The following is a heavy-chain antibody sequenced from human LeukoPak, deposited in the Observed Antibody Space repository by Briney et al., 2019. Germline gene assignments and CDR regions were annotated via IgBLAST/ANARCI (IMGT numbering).Heavy chain of an antibody. J-gene: IGHJ5*02. CDR2: IYYSGST. Sequence: SETLSLTCTVSGGSISSGGYYWSWIRQHPGKGLEWIGYIYYSGSTYYNPSLKSRVTISVDTSKNQFSLKLSSVTAADTAVYYCARVKYCGGDCYSGGNWFDPWGQGTLVTVSS. D-gene: IGHD2-21*02. CDR3: ARVKYCGGDCYSGGNWFDP. CDR1: GGSISSGGYY. V-gene: IGHV4-30-4*08.